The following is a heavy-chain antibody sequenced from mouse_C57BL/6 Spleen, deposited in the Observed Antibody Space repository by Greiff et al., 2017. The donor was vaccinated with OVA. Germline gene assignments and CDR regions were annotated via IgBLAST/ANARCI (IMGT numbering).Heavy chain of an antibody. Sequence: EVKLQESGGDLVKPGGSLKLSCAASGFTFSSYGMSWVRQTPDKRLEWVATISSGGSYTYYPDSVKGRFTISRDNAKNTLYLQMSSLKSEDTAMYYCARWDYDGTQYNYAMDYWGQGTSVTVSS. V-gene: IGHV5-6*01. J-gene: IGHJ4*01. CDR3: ARWDYDGTQYNYAMDY. CDR1: GFTFSSYG. D-gene: IGHD2-4*01. CDR2: ISSGGSYT.